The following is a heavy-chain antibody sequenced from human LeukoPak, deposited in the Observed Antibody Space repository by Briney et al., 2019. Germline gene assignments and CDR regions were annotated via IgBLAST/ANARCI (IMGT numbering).Heavy chain of an antibody. V-gene: IGHV3-23*01. CDR2: ISGNGGTT. D-gene: IGHD2-2*01. CDR1: GFTFSSYA. Sequence: GGSLRLSCAASGFTFSSYAVSWVRQAPGKGLEWISAISGNGGTTYYADSVKGRFTISRDNSKNTLYLQMNSLRAEDTAVYYCAKPYCSSTSCYAYWFDPWGQGTLVTVSS. CDR3: AKPYCSSTSCYAYWFDP. J-gene: IGHJ5*02.